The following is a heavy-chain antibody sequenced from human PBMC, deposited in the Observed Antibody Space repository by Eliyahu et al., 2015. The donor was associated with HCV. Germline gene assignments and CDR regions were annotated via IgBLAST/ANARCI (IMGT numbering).Heavy chain of an antibody. CDR1: GGSISSSSYC. CDR2: TYQSENI. J-gene: IGHJ3*02. CDR3: ARHPWVPNYFGSGSYGAFDI. D-gene: IGHD3-10*01. V-gene: IGHV4-39*01. Sequence: QLQLQESGPGLVKPSETLSLTCTVSGGSISSSSYCWGWIRQPPGNGLEWIGTTYQSENIYYNPSLKSRVTIFVDSSKNHFSLRLSSVTAADTAVYYCARHPWVPNYFGSGSYGAFDIWGQGTMVTVSS.